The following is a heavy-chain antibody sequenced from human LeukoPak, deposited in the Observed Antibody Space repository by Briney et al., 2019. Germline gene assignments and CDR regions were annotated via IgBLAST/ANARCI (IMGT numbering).Heavy chain of an antibody. J-gene: IGHJ5*01. CDR1: GFAFSTYS. V-gene: IGHV3-21*01. Sequence: GGSLRLSRAASGFAFSTYSMSWARQAPGKGLEWVSSVSRSGRFIFYADSVQSRFTISRDDAKDSLLLQMNSLRAEDTAVYYCARVSDAFDYFFDSWGPGTLVTVSS. CDR2: VSRSGRFI. CDR3: ARVSDAFDYFFDS. D-gene: IGHD5-12*01.